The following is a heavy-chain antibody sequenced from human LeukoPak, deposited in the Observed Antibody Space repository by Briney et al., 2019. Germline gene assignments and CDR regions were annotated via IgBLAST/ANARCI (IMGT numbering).Heavy chain of an antibody. V-gene: IGHV4-39*07. J-gene: IGHJ4*02. Sequence: SETLSLTCTVSGGSISSSSYYWGWIRQPPGKGLEWIGSIYYSGSTYYNPSLKSRVTISVHTSKNQFSLKLSSVTAADTAVYYCARTYCSSTSCYDLFDYWGQGTLVTVSS. CDR1: GGSISSSSYY. CDR3: ARTYCSSTSCYDLFDY. D-gene: IGHD2-2*01. CDR2: IYYSGST.